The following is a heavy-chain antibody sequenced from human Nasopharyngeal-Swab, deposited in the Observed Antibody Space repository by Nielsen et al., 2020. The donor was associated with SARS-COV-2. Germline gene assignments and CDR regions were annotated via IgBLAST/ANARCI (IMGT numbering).Heavy chain of an antibody. Sequence: GESLKISCAASGFTVSSNYMSWVRQAPGKGLEWVANIKQDGSEKYYVDSVKGRFTISRDNAKNSLYLQMNSLRAEDTAVYYCARDPTPPYYDFWSGYPYGWFDPWGQGTLVTVSS. CDR2: IKQDGSEK. J-gene: IGHJ5*02. D-gene: IGHD3-3*01. CDR3: ARDPTPPYYDFWSGYPYGWFDP. CDR1: GFTVSSNY. V-gene: IGHV3-7*01.